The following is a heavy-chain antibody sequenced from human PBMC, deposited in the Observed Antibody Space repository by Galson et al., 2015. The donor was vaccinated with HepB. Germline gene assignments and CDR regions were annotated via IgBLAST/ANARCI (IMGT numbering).Heavy chain of an antibody. CDR3: ARDPGASSSPTYYYYYMDV. Sequence: SLRLSCAASGFTFSSYGMHWVRQAPGKGLEWVAVIWYDGSNKYYADSVKGRFTISRDNSKNTLYLQMNSLRAEDTAVYYCARDPGASSSPTYYYYYMDVWGKGTTVTVSS. J-gene: IGHJ6*03. CDR2: IWYDGSNK. D-gene: IGHD6-6*01. CDR1: GFTFSSYG. V-gene: IGHV3-33*01.